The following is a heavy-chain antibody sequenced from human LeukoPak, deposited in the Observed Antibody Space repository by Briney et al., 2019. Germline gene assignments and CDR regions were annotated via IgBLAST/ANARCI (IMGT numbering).Heavy chain of an antibody. CDR3: AREDDYASGWTSFDY. CDR1: GLTFSTFE. V-gene: IGHV3-64*01. J-gene: IGHJ4*02. D-gene: IGHD6-19*01. Sequence: PGGYLSLSCAASGLTFSTFEMYWDRQAPGKGLEDDSVIRSDGVSPFYANSEKGRFTICRDNSKNTLYLQMGSLRPEDMAVYYCAREDDYASGWTSFDYWGQGTLVTVSS. CDR2: IRSDGVSP.